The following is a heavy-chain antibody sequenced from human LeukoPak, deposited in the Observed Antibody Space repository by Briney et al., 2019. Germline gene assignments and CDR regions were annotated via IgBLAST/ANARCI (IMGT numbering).Heavy chain of an antibody. V-gene: IGHV3-23*01. J-gene: IGHJ3*02. CDR3: AKDPNGDYVGAFDS. CDR2: IHGSGETT. Sequence: GGSLRLSCAASALRFSSFAMTWVRQVPGKGLVWVSGIHGSGETTYYADSVKGRFTISRDNSREMLYLQMNSLRVEDTAVYYCAKDPNGDYVGAFDSWGQGTMVNVSS. CDR1: ALRFSSFA. D-gene: IGHD4-17*01.